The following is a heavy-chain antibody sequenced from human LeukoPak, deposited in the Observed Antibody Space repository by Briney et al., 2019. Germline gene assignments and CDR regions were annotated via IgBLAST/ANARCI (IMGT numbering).Heavy chain of an antibody. CDR1: GGSISSSSYY. V-gene: IGHV4-39*07. CDR2: IYYSGST. D-gene: IGHD6-13*01. Sequence: PSETLSLTCTVSGGSISSSSYYWGWIRQPPGKGLAWIGRIYYSGSTYYNPSLKSRVTISVDTSKNQFSLKLSSVTAADTAVYYCARVRTQQQLVLSWFDPWGQGTLVTVSS. J-gene: IGHJ5*02. CDR3: ARVRTQQQLVLSWFDP.